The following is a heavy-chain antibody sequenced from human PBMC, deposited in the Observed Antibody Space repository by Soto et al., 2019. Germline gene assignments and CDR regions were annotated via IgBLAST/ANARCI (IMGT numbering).Heavy chain of an antibody. V-gene: IGHV4-59*01. CDR2: IYYSGST. CDR1: GGSISSYY. D-gene: IGHD5-18*01. CDR3: ARVRGYGYGYGSFDY. J-gene: IGHJ4*02. Sequence: QVQLQESGPGLVKPSETLSLTCTVSGGSISSYYWSWIRQPPGKGLEWIGYIYYSGSTNYNPSLKSRVTISVDTSKKQFSLKLSSVTAADTAVYYCARVRGYGYGYGSFDYWGQGTLVTVSS.